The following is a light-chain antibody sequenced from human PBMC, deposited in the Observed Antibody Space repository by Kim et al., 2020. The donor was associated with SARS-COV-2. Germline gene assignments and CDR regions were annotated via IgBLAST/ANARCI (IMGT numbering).Light chain of an antibody. CDR1: SSNIGSNY. V-gene: IGLV1-47*01. CDR3: AAWDDSLSAFYV. J-gene: IGLJ1*01. Sequence: ELTQPPSASGTPGQRVTISCSGSSSNIGSNYVYWYQQLPGTAPKLLIYRNNQRPSGVPDRFSGSKSGTSASLAISGLRSEDEADYYCAAWDDSLSAFYVFGTGTKVTVL. CDR2: RNN.